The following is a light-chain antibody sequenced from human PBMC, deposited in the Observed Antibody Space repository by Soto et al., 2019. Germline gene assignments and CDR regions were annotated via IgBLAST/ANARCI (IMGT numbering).Light chain of an antibody. CDR3: LQHNSHPWT. V-gene: IGKV1-17*01. CDR1: QGIRDD. CDR2: GAS. J-gene: IGKJ1*01. Sequence: IQMTQSPSSLSASVGDRVTITCRASQGIRDDLTWYQQKPGKAPKRLIYGASSLQSGVPSRFSGSASGTEFTLTISSLQPEDFATYYCLQHNSHPWTFGQGTKVEIK.